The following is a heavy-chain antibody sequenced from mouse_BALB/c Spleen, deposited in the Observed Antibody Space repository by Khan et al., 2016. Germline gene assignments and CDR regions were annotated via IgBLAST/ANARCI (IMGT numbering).Heavy chain of an antibody. CDR3: VRHGYRVYWYFDV. CDR2: IRSKSDNYAI. D-gene: IGHD2-2*01. CDR1: GFTFNTYA. J-gene: IGHJ1*01. Sequence: EVQLVESGGGLVQPKGSLKLSCAVSGFTFNTYAMNWVRQAPGKGLEWVARIRSKSDNYAIYYADSVKDRFTISRDDSQNMLYLQMNNLKTEDTAMYYCVRHGYRVYWYFDVWGAGTTVTVSS. V-gene: IGHV10-1*02.